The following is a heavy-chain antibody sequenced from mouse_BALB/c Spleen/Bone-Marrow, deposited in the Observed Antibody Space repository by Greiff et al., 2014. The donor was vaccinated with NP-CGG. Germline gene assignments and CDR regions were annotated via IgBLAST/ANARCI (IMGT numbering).Heavy chain of an antibody. D-gene: IGHD4-1*01. J-gene: IGHJ2*01. V-gene: IGHV1-80*01. Sequence: ESGAELVRPGSSVKISCKASGYAFSSYWMNWVKQRPGQGLEWIGQIYPGDGDTNYNGNFKDKATLTTDKSSTTAYMQLSSLTSEDSAVYLCARGGRLTGYYFDYWGQGTTLTVSS. CDR1: GYAFSSYW. CDR3: ARGGRLTGYYFDY. CDR2: IYPGDGDT.